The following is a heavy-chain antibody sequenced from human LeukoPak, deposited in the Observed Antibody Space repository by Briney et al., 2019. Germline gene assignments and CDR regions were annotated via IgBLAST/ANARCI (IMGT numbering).Heavy chain of an antibody. D-gene: IGHD5-12*01. V-gene: IGHV3-11*06. CDR1: GFTFSDYY. CDR2: ISSSSSYI. Sequence: PGGSLRLSCAASGFTFSDYYMSWIRQAPGKGLEWVSSISSSSSYIYYADSVKGRFTISRDNAKNSLYLQMNSLRAEDTAVYYCARDVMVDIVATIEGPFDYWGQGTLVTVSS. CDR3: ARDVMVDIVATIEGPFDY. J-gene: IGHJ4*02.